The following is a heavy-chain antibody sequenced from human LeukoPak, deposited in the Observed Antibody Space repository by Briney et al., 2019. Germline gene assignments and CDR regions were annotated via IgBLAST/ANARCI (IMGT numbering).Heavy chain of an antibody. CDR1: GNSISSGDNY. D-gene: IGHD3-22*01. CDR2: IYTSGST. Sequence: SETLSLTCTVSGNSISSGDNYWSWIRQPAGKGLEWIGRIYTSGSTNYNPSLKSRVTISGGTSKNQFSLRLSSVTAADTAVYYCARASYSYDINGWVPFDYWGQGTLVTVSS. V-gene: IGHV4-61*02. CDR3: ARASYSYDINGWVPFDY. J-gene: IGHJ4*02.